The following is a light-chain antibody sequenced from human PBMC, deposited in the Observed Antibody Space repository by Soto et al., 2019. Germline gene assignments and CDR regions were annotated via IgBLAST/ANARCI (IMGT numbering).Light chain of an antibody. Sequence: DIVMTQSPDSPAVSLAERATINCRSSQRVLYSSNNKNYLAWYQQKPGQPPKLLIYWASTRESGVPDRFSGSGSGTDFSLTISSLQAEDVAVYYCQQYYSTPRGTFGQGTKLEIK. CDR1: QRVLYSSNNKNY. CDR2: WAS. J-gene: IGKJ2*02. V-gene: IGKV4-1*01. CDR3: QQYYSTPRGT.